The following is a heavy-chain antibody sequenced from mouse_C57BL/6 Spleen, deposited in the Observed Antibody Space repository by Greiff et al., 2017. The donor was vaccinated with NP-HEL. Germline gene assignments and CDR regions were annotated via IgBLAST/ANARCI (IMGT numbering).Heavy chain of an antibody. CDR2: IDPSDSYT. V-gene: IGHV1-69*01. Sequence: VQLQQSGAELVMPGASVKLSCKASGYTFTSYWMHWVKQRPGQGLEWIGEIDPSDSYTNYNQKFKGKSTLTVDKSSSTAYMQLSSLTSEDSAVYYCAIRRDFDYWGQGTTLTVSS. CDR3: AIRRDFDY. CDR1: GYTFTSYW. J-gene: IGHJ2*01.